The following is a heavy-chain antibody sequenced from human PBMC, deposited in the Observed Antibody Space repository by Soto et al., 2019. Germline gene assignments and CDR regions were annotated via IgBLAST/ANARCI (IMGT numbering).Heavy chain of an antibody. V-gene: IGHV1-46*01. CDR3: ARDPRARLKSAAAATLYYCYYGMDV. CDR1: GYTFTSYY. Sequence: QVQLVQSGAEVKKPGASVKVSCKASGYTFTSYYMHWVRQAPGQGLEWMGIINPSGGSTSYAQKFQGRVSMTRDTSTSTVCMEVSSRSSGDTAVYYCARDPRARLKSAAAATLYYCYYGMDVW. J-gene: IGHJ6*01. D-gene: IGHD2-2*01. CDR2: INPSGGST.